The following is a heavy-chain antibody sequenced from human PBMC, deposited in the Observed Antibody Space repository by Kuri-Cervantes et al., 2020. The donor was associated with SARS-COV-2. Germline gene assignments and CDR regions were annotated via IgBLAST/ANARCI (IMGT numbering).Heavy chain of an antibody. CDR1: GYTFTGYY. V-gene: IGHV1-2*02. Sequence: ASVKVSCKASGYTFTGYYMHWVRQAPGQGLEWMGWINPNSGGTNYAQKFQGRVTMTRDTSISTAYMELSRLRSDDTAVYYCARGPRITGTTGCWFDPWGQGTLVTVSP. CDR3: ARGPRITGTTGCWFDP. CDR2: INPNSGGT. D-gene: IGHD1-7*01. J-gene: IGHJ5*02.